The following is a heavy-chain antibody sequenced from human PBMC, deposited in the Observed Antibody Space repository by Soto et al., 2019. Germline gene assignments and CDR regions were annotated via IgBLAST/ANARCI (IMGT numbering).Heavy chain of an antibody. V-gene: IGHV3-23*01. CDR3: AQSIETTYCSGSSYYDWGESCKL. J-gene: IGHJ1*01. D-gene: IGHD2-15*01. CDR2: ISGSGVTI. Sequence: EVHLLESGGDLVQPGGSLRLSCAASGFTFSSDAMSWVRQAPGKGLEWVSRISGSGVTITYADSVKGRFTVSRDNSQNTLHLQMNSLSAEDTAVYYCAQSIETTYCSGSSYYDWGESCKLWGQGTLVSVST. CDR1: GFTFSSDA.